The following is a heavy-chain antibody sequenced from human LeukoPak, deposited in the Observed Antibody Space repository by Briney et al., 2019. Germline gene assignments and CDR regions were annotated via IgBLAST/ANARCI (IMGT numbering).Heavy chain of an antibody. Sequence: SETLSLTCAVYGGSFSGYYWSWIRQPPGKGLEWIGEINHSGSTNYNPSLKSRVTISVDTSKNQFSLKLSSVTAADTAVYYCASTLAGYCSSTSCLYFDYWGQGTLVTVSS. D-gene: IGHD2-2*03. J-gene: IGHJ4*02. V-gene: IGHV4-34*01. CDR3: ASTLAGYCSSTSCLYFDY. CDR1: GGSFSGYY. CDR2: INHSGST.